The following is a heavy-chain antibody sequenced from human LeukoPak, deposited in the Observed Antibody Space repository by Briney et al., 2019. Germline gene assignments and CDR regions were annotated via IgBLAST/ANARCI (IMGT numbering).Heavy chain of an antibody. J-gene: IGHJ4*02. Sequence: PSETLSLTCTVSGGSISSGYHWGWIRPPPGKGLEWIGSIYYSGTTYYNTSLKSRVIISVDTSKNQFSLSLSSVTAADTAVYYCAREDPLTAHFDYWGQGTLVTVSS. D-gene: IGHD2-21*02. CDR1: GGSISSGYH. CDR2: IYYSGTT. CDR3: AREDPLTAHFDY. V-gene: IGHV4-39*07.